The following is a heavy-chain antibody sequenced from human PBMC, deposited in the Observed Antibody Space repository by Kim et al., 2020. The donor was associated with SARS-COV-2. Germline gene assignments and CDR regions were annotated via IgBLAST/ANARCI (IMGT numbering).Heavy chain of an antibody. CDR2: ISGSGGAT. J-gene: IGHJ6*02. CDR3: AKNSGSGSPSYYAMDV. CDR1: GFTFSSYA. D-gene: IGHD3-10*01. V-gene: IGHV3-23*01. Sequence: GGSLRLSCAASGFTFSSYAMTWVRRAPGKGLEWVSVISGSGGATYYPDSVKGRFSISRDNSKNTLYLQMNSLRVEDTAVYYCAKNSGSGSPSYYAMDVWGQGTTVTVSS.